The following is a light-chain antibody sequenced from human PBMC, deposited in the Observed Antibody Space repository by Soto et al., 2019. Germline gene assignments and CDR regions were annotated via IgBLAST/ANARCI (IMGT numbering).Light chain of an antibody. J-gene: IGKJ3*01. CDR1: QRVSSY. CDR2: DAS. Sequence: EIVLTQSPATLSLSPGERATLSCRSSQRVSSYLAWYQQKPGQAPRLLIYDASNRATGIPARFSGSGSGTDFTLTISSLEAEDFAVYYCQHRSNWPPFTFGPGTKVDI. V-gene: IGKV3-11*01. CDR3: QHRSNWPPFT.